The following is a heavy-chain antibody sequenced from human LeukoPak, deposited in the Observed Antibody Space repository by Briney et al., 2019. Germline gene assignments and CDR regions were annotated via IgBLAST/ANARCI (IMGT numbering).Heavy chain of an antibody. Sequence: SETLSLTCTVSGGSISSGDYYWSWIRQPPGKGLEWIGYIYYSGSTNYNPSLKSRVTISADKSINTAYLQWSSLKASDTAMYYCAASRGPRGFSFDPWGQGTLVTVSS. CDR1: GGSISSGDYY. V-gene: IGHV4-30-4*01. D-gene: IGHD3-22*01. CDR2: IYYSGST. CDR3: AASRGPRGFSFDP. J-gene: IGHJ5*02.